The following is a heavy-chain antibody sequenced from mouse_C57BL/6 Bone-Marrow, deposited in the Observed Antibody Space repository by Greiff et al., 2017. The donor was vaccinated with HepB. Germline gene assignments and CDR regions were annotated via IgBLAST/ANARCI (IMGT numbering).Heavy chain of an antibody. CDR3: TRHYYGSSYVGFAY. J-gene: IGHJ3*01. D-gene: IGHD1-1*01. V-gene: IGHV14-4*01. CDR2: IDPENGDT. Sequence: EVKLMESGAELVRPGASVKLSCTASGFNIKDDYMHWVKQRPEQGLEWIGWIDPENGDTEYASKFQGKATITADTSSNTAYLQLSSLTSEDTAVYYCTRHYYGSSYVGFAYWGQGTLVTVSA. CDR1: GFNIKDDY.